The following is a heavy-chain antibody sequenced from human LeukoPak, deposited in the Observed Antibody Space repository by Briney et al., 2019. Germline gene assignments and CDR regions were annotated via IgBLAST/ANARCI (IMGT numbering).Heavy chain of an antibody. CDR3: TRPGSGSYYNPAY. CDR2: ISNDGGST. V-gene: IGHV3-64D*09. CDR1: GFTFGTYA. D-gene: IGHD3-10*01. J-gene: IGHJ4*02. Sequence: PGGSLRLSCSASGFTFGTYAMHWVRQASAKGLEYDSGISNDGGSTYYADSVKGRFTISRDNSKNTLYLQMSSLRPEDTAAYYCTRPGSGSYYNPAYWGQGTLVTVSS.